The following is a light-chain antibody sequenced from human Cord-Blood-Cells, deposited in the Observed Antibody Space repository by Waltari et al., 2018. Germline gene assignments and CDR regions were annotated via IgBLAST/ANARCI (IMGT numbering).Light chain of an antibody. CDR3: SSYTSSSTYV. J-gene: IGLJ1*01. V-gene: IGLV2-14*01. CDR1: SSDVGGYNY. Sequence: QSALTQPASVSGSPGQSITIPCTGTSSDVGGYNYVSWYQNHPGKAPKLMIYEVSKRPSGVSNRFSGSKSGNTASLTISGLQAEDEADYYCSSYTSSSTYVFGTGTKVTVL. CDR2: EVS.